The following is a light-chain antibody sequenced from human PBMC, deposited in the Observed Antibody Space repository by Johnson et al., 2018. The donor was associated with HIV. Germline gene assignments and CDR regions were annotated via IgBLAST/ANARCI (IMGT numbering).Light chain of an antibody. Sequence: QSVLTQPPSVSAAPGQKVTISCSGSSSNIGNNYVSWYQQLPGTAPKLLIYDNNKRPSGIPDRFSGSKSGTSATLGITGLQTGDEADYYCGTWDSRLSVYCFGTGTKVTVL. CDR2: DNN. CDR3: GTWDSRLSVYC. J-gene: IGLJ1*01. CDR1: SSNIGNNY. V-gene: IGLV1-51*01.